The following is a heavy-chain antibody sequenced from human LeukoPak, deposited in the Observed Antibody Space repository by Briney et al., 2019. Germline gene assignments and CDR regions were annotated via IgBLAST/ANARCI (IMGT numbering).Heavy chain of an antibody. J-gene: IGHJ3*02. CDR2: INPSGGST. V-gene: IGHV1-46*01. D-gene: IGHD3-22*01. CDR1: GYTFTSYY. Sequence: ASVKVSCKASGYTFTSYYMHWVRQAPGQGLEWMGIINPSGGSTSYAQKFQGRVTMTRDTSTSTVYMELSSLRSEDTAVYYCARDLSAYYDSRYVFDIWGQGTMVTVSS. CDR3: ARDLSAYYDSRYVFDI.